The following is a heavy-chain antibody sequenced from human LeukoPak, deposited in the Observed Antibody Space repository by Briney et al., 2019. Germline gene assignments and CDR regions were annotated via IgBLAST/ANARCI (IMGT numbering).Heavy chain of an antibody. Sequence: PSETLSLTCTVSGGSISSSSYYWGWIRQPPGKGLEWIGSIYYSGSTYYNPSLKSRVTISVDTSKNQFSLKLSSVTAADTAVYYCARLDLYGSGITRRVSDYWGQGTLVTVSS. CDR1: GGSISSSSYY. CDR2: IYYSGST. CDR3: ARLDLYGSGITRRVSDY. D-gene: IGHD3-10*01. V-gene: IGHV4-39*01. J-gene: IGHJ4*02.